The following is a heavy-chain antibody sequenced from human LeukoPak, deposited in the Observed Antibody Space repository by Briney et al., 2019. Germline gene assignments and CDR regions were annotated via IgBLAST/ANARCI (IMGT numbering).Heavy chain of an antibody. D-gene: IGHD6-13*01. CDR1: GYTFTSYG. CDR2: ISTYNGNT. CDR3: ARAVGSSWYQYYFDY. Sequence: ASVKVSCKASGYTFTSYGISWVRQAPGQGLEWMGWISTYNGNTNYAQKLQGRVTMTTDTSTSTAYMELRSLRSDDTAVYYCARAVGSSWYQYYFDYWGQGTLVTVSS. J-gene: IGHJ4*02. V-gene: IGHV1-18*01.